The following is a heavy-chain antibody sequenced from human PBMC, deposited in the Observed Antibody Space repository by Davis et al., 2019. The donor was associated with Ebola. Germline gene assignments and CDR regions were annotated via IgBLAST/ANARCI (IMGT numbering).Heavy chain of an antibody. CDR1: GFTFRSYS. Sequence: GESLKISCAASGFTFRSYSLNWVRQAPGKGLEWVSYISSSSSHIYYADSVKDRFTISRDNARNSLYLQMNSLRAEDTAVYYCAREPGSYYGIDIWGQGTMVTVSS. CDR2: ISSSSSHI. V-gene: IGHV3-21*01. D-gene: IGHD1-26*01. CDR3: AREPGSYYGIDI. J-gene: IGHJ3*02.